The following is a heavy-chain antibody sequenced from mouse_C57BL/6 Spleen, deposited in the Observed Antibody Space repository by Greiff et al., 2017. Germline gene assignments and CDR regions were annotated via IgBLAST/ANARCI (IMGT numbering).Heavy chain of an antibody. Sequence: QVQLQQPGAELVRPGSSVKLSCKASGYTFTSYWMHWVKQRPIQGLEWIGNIDPSDSETNYTQKFKDKATLTVAQYSSTAYMQLSSLTSEDAAVYYCALYGYDVVGAIDYWGQGTSVTVSS. CDR3: ALYGYDVVGAIDY. V-gene: IGHV1-52*01. CDR2: IDPSDSET. CDR1: GYTFTSYW. D-gene: IGHD2-2*01. J-gene: IGHJ4*01.